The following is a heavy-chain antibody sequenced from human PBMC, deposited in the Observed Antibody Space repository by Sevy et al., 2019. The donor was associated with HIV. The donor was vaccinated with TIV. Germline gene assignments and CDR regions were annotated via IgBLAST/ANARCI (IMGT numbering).Heavy chain of an antibody. D-gene: IGHD2-15*01. CDR2: IDSSTAK. J-gene: IGHJ4*02. CDR3: AREDCSSGGCLGFDY. CDR1: GFTFSNFN. Sequence: PGGAVRLSCAASGFTFSNFNMQWVRQAPGKGLEWISSIDSSTAKNYVGSVKGRFTITGDNAKKSVFLQMNSLRAEDTAAYYCAREDCSSGGCLGFDYWGQGTLVTVSS. V-gene: IGHV3-48*01.